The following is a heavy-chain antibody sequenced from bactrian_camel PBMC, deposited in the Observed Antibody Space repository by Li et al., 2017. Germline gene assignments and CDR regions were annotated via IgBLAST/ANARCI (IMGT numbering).Heavy chain of an antibody. CDR3: AAGAISSCVGGDVQY. CDR2: IDSRGTT. J-gene: IGHJ4*01. D-gene: IGHD1*01. CDR1: GLVYPFWS. V-gene: IGHV3S63*01. Sequence: HVQLVESGGGSVQAGGSLTLSCAASGLVYPFWSMAWFRQAPGKEREGVARIDSRGTTEYVDSVKGRFTITKDNAKNTLYLQMNSLKPEDTAMYYCAAGAISSCVGGDVQYWGQGTQVTVS.